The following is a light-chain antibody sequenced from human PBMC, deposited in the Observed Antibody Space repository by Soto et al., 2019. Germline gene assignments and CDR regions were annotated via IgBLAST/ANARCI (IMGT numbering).Light chain of an antibody. Sequence: DIQMTQSPSTLSASVGDSVTITCRASQSISNWLAWYQQRPGEAPKLLIYQASTLQTGVPSRFSGSGSGTEFTLTISSLQRNDFATYYCQQYNRGFGPGTKVDIK. V-gene: IGKV1-5*03. CDR1: QSISNW. CDR2: QAS. J-gene: IGKJ3*01. CDR3: QQYNRG.